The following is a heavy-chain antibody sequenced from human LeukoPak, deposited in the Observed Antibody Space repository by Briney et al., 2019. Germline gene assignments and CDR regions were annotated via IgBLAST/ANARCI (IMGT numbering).Heavy chain of an antibody. V-gene: IGHV3-30*02. D-gene: IGHD6-19*01. CDR2: IRYDGSNK. CDR3: AKAVAGIYNWFDP. J-gene: IGHJ5*02. CDR1: GFTFSSYS. Sequence: GGSLRLSCAASGFTFSSYSMNWVRQAPGKGLEWVAFIRYDGSNKYYADSVKGRFTISRDNSKNTLYLQMNSLRAEDTAVYYCAKAVAGIYNWFDPWGQGTLVTVSS.